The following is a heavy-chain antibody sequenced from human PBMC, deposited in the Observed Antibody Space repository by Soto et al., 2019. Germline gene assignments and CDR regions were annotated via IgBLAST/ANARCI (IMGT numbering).Heavy chain of an antibody. CDR2: ISGSGGST. CDR1: GFTSNTYA. CDR3: AKDRVKGEQWLGNYFDY. J-gene: IGHJ4*02. Sequence: EVQLLESGGGLVQPGGSLRLSCAASGFTSNTYAMSWVRQAPGKGLEWVSGISGSGGSTYYAGSVKGRFTISRDNSKNTLYLQMNSLGAEDTAVYYCAKDRVKGEQWLGNYFDYWGQGTLVTVSS. D-gene: IGHD6-19*01. V-gene: IGHV3-23*01.